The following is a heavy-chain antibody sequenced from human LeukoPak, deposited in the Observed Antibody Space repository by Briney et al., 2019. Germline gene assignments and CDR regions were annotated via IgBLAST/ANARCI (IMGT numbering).Heavy chain of an antibody. CDR1: GFTFSSYW. CDR3: TTKGPACSGGSCYWR. V-gene: IGHV3-15*01. Sequence: KPGGSLRLSCAASGFTFSSYWMSWVRQAPGKGLEWVGRIKSKTDGGTTDYAAPVKGRFTISRDDSKNTLYLQMNSLKTEDTAVYYCTTKGPACSGGSCYWRWGQGTLVTVSS. J-gene: IGHJ4*02. D-gene: IGHD2-15*01. CDR2: IKSKTDGGTT.